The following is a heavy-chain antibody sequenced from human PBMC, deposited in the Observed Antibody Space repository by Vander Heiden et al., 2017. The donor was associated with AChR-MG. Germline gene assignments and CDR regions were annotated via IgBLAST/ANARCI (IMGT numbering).Heavy chain of an antibody. V-gene: IGHV1-3*01. CDR2: INAGNDDT. D-gene: IGHD6-19*01. CDR1: GYTFTSYT. Sequence: QVQLVQSGAEAKKPGASAKVSCKASGYTFTSYTMHWVRQVPGQRLEWMGWINAGNDDTKYLQKFQGRVTITRDTSASIAYMELSRLRSDDTAVYFCARGYSSGRVDFDYWGQGTLVTVSS. CDR3: ARGYSSGRVDFDY. J-gene: IGHJ4*02.